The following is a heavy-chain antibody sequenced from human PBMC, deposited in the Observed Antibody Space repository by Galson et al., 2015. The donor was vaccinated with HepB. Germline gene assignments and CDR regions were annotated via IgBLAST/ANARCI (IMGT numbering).Heavy chain of an antibody. CDR3: ARAEGVGRYYYDSSGYYNWFDP. CDR1: GYTFTSYY. J-gene: IGHJ5*02. CDR2: INPSGGST. D-gene: IGHD3-22*01. V-gene: IGHV1-46*04. Sequence: SVKVSCKASGYTFTSYYMHWVRQAPGQGLEWMGIINPSGGSTSYAQKLQGRVTMTRDTSTSTVYMELSSLRSEDTAVYYCARAEGVGRYYYDSSGYYNWFDPWDQGTLVTVSS.